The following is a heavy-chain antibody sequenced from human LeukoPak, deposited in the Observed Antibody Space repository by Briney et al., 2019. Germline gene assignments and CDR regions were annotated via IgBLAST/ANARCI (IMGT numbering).Heavy chain of an antibody. V-gene: IGHV3-23*01. CDR1: GFTFSSYA. J-gene: IGHJ4*02. D-gene: IGHD2-15*01. CDR3: ATPYIASLGGWVDY. Sequence: GGSLRLSCAASGFTFSSYAMSWVRQAPGKGLEWVSAISGSGGSTYYADSVKGRFTISRDNSKSTLYLQMNSLRADDTAIYYCATPYIASLGGWVDYWGQGTLVTVSS. CDR2: ISGSGGST.